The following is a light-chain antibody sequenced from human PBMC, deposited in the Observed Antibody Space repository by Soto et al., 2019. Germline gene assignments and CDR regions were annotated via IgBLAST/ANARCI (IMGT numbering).Light chain of an antibody. V-gene: IGLV1-40*01. CDR1: SSDLGAGFD. J-gene: IGLJ2*01. Sequence: QSARTQPPSVSGAPGQRVTISCTGASSDLGAGFDVHWYQQLPGTAPKLLIYGSRNRPSGVPDRFSGPKSGTSASLAITGLQAEDEGDYYCQAYDSSLSGGVVFGAGTKVTVL. CDR2: GSR. CDR3: QAYDSSLSGGVV.